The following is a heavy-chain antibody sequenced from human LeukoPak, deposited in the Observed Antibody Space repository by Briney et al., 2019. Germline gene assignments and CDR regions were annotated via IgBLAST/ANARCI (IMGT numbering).Heavy chain of an antibody. D-gene: IGHD3-22*01. CDR2: ISGSGGST. V-gene: IGHV3-23*01. CDR1: GFTFSSYA. Sequence: PGGSLRLSCAASGFTFSSYAMSWVRQAPGKGLEWVSAISGSGGSTYYADSVKGRFTISRDNSKNTLYLQMNSLRAEDTAVYYCAKDHRIYYYDSSGYYYPRVNFDYWGQGTLVTVSS. J-gene: IGHJ4*02. CDR3: AKDHRIYYYDSSGYYYPRVNFDY.